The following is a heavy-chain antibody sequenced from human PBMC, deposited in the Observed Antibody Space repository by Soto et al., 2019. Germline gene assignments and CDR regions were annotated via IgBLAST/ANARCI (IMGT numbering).Heavy chain of an antibody. Sequence: QVRLVESGGGVVQPGRSLRLSCAVSGFTVSTYGMHWVRQAPGKGLEWVAVISRDGGTKYYADSVKGRFTISRDNSRNNLFLEMNSLRGDDMAVYYCAGEVASGYWGQGTLVTVSS. D-gene: IGHD2-21*01. CDR1: GFTVSTYG. J-gene: IGHJ4*02. V-gene: IGHV3-30*03. CDR2: ISRDGGTK. CDR3: AGEVASGY.